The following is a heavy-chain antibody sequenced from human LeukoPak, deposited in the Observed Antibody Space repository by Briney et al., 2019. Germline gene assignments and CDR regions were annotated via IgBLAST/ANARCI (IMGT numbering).Heavy chain of an antibody. D-gene: IGHD1-7*01. CDR3: AKENWNYGGYFDY. J-gene: IGHJ4*02. V-gene: IGHV3-30*18. Sequence: GGSLRLSCAGSGFTFSSYGMHWVRQAPGKGLEWVAVISYDGSNKYYADSVKGRFTISRDNPRNTLYLQMNSLRAEDTAVYYCAKENWNYGGYFDYGGEGTLVTVSS. CDR2: ISYDGSNK. CDR1: GFTFSSYG.